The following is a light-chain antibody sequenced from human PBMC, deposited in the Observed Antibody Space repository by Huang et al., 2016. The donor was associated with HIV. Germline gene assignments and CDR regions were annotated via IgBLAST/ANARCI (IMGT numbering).Light chain of an antibody. Sequence: EIVLTQSPGTLSLSPGERATLSCRASQSVSSSYLAWYQQKPGQAPRLIIYGASSRATGIPDRFSGSGSGTDFTLTISRLEPEDFAVYYCQQYNNLRYTFGQGTKLEIK. CDR3: QQYNNLRYT. J-gene: IGKJ2*01. CDR2: GAS. V-gene: IGKV3-20*01. CDR1: QSVSSSY.